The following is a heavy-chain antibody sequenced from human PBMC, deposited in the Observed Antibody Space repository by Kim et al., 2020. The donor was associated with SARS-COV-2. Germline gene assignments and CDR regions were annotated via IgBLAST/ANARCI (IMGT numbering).Heavy chain of an antibody. CDR2: INSDGSST. D-gene: IGHD2-2*01. CDR3: ASAYCSSTSCYERVYYYYGMDV. J-gene: IGHJ6*02. Sequence: GGSLRLSCAASGFTFSSYWMHWVRQAPGKGLVWVSRINSDGSSTSYADSVKGRFTISRDNAKNTLYLQMNSLRAEDTAVYYCASAYCSSTSCYERVYYYYGMDVWGQGTTVTVSS. CDR1: GFTFSSYW. V-gene: IGHV3-74*01.